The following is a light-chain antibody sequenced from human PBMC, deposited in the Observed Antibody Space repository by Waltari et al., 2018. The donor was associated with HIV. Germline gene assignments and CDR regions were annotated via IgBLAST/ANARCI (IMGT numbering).Light chain of an antibody. CDR3: SSYASGGSLL. J-gene: IGLJ3*02. CDR1: GSDIAVYNY. V-gene: IGLV2-14*01. Sequence: QSALPQPASVSGSPGQSITISCIGSGSDIAVYNYISWYQHPPAGAPRLVVFNTNSRPSGSPFRFAGSKSGNTASLTISGLQAEDEGIYYCSSYASGGSLLFGGGTKVTVL. CDR2: NTN.